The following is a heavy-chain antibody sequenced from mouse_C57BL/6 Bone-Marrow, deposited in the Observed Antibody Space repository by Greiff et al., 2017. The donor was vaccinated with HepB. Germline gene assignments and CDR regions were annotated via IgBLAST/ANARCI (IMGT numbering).Heavy chain of an antibody. Sequence: QVQLQQPGAELVKPGASVKLSCKASGYTFTSYWMHWVKQRPGQGLEWIGMIHPNSGSTNYNEKFKSKATLTVDKSSSTAYMQLSSLTSEDSAVYYCAIVYHYCYFDVWGTGTTVTVSS. CDR3: AIVYHYCYFDV. CDR2: IHPNSGST. V-gene: IGHV1-64*01. J-gene: IGHJ1*03. CDR1: GYTFTSYW. D-gene: IGHD2-10*02.